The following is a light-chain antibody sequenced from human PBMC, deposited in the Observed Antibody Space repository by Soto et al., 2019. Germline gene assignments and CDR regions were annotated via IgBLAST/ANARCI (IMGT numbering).Light chain of an antibody. V-gene: IGLV2-11*01. J-gene: IGLJ1*01. Sequence: QSVLTQPRSVSGPPGQSVTISCTGISSDVGVYNYVSWYQQYPGKAPKIMIYDVSKRPSGVPDRFSGSKSDNTASLTISGLQAEDEADYYCCSYAGSYTFVFGIGTKVTVL. CDR1: SSDVGVYNY. CDR2: DVS. CDR3: CSYAGSYTFV.